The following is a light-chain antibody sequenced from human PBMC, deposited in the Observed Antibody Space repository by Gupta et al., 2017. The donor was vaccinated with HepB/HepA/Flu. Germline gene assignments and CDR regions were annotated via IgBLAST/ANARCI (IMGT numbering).Light chain of an antibody. Sequence: QSALTQPRSVSGSPGQSVTISCAGTSSDVGAYHYDSWLQQYPGKAATFIIYDVNKRPSGVPDRFSGSKPGHTAYLTISGRKAEDEANYYYASQACISVVFGGGTKLTVL. CDR2: DVN. CDR3: ASQACISVV. CDR1: SSDVGAYHY. V-gene: IGLV2-11*01. J-gene: IGLJ2*01.